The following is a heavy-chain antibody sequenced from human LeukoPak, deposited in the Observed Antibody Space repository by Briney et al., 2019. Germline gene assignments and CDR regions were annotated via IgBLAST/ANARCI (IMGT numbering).Heavy chain of an antibody. CDR1: GYTFTCYY. CDR3: ARGPPDTMVRGVIDY. J-gene: IGHJ4*02. CDR2: INPNSGGT. Sequence: GASVKVSCKASGYTFTCYYMHWVRQAAGQGREWMGWINPNSGGTNYAQKFQGRVTMTSDTSISTAYMDLSRLRSDDTAVYYCARGPPDTMVRGVIDYWGQGTLVTVSS. V-gene: IGHV1-2*02. D-gene: IGHD3-10*01.